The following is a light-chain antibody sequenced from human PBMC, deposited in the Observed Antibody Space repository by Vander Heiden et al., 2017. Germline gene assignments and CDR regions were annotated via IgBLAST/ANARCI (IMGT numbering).Light chain of an antibody. CDR2: AAS. CDR3: QQSYTPPNT. J-gene: IGKJ3*01. Sequence: IQITQFSSSLSASVGDRVTITCRASQTVSSYLNWYQQKPGRAPKLLIYAASTLHSGVPSRFSGSGSGTEFTLSITSLQPEDSATYYCQQSYTPPNTFGPGTTVAIK. CDR1: QTVSSY. V-gene: IGKV1-39*01.